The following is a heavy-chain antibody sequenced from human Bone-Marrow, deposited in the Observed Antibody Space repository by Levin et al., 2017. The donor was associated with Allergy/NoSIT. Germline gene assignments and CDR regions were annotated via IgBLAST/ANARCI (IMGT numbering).Heavy chain of an antibody. CDR3: ARDPEEHTLLRYFDY. Sequence: GGSLRLSCAASGFTFSDYYMSWIRQAPGKGLECASYISSSSSYTKYADSVKGRFTISRDNAKNSLYLQMNSLRAEDTAVYYCARDPEEHTLLRYFDYWGQGTLVTVSS. CDR2: ISSSSSYT. V-gene: IGHV3-11*05. CDR1: GFTFSDYY. J-gene: IGHJ4*02. D-gene: IGHD3-9*01.